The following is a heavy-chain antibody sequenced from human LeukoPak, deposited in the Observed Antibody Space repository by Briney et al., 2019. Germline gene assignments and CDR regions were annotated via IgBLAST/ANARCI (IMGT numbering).Heavy chain of an antibody. CDR3: ATATRCGGDYYNRYYGMDV. Sequence: GESLKISCKGSGYSFTSYWIGWVRQMPGKGLEWMGIIYPGDSDTRYSPSFQGQVTISADKSISTAYLQWSSLKASDTAMYYCATATRCGGDYYNRYYGMDVWGQGTTVTVSS. J-gene: IGHJ6*02. V-gene: IGHV5-51*01. D-gene: IGHD2-21*02. CDR1: GYSFTSYW. CDR2: IYPGDSDT.